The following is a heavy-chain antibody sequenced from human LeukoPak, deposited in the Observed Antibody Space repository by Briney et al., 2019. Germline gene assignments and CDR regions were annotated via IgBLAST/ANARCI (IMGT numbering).Heavy chain of an antibody. J-gene: IGHJ5*02. Sequence: GGSLNLSCAASGFTFSGSAMHWDPQASGKGLEWVGRIIIKATSYATAYVASVKGRFTISRDDSKNTAYLQMNSLKTEDTAVYYCTRLPNYGDNWFDPWGQGTLVTVSS. CDR1: GFTFSGSA. CDR3: TRLPNYGDNWFDP. V-gene: IGHV3-73*01. CDR2: IIIKATSYAT. D-gene: IGHD3-16*01.